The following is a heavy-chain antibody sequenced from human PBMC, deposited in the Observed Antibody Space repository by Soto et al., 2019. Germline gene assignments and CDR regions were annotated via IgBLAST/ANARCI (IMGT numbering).Heavy chain of an antibody. V-gene: IGHV3-23*01. CDR1: GFTFSSYA. D-gene: IGHD2-21*01. Sequence: EVQLLESGGGLVQPGGSLRLSCAASGFTFSSYAMSWVRQAPGKGLEWVSAISGSGGSTYYADSVKGRFTISRDNSKNTLYLQMNSLRAEDTAVYYCCGDCYSYYYYYMDVWGKGTTVTVSS. CDR3: CGDCYSYYYYYMDV. CDR2: ISGSGGST. J-gene: IGHJ6*03.